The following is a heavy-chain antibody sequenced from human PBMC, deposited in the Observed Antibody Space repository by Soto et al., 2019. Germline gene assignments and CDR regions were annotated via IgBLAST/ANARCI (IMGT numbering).Heavy chain of an antibody. D-gene: IGHD3-10*01. J-gene: IGHJ5*02. CDR1: GGSFSGYY. V-gene: IGHV4-34*01. CDR2: INHSGST. Sequence: PSETLSLTCAVYGGSFSGYYWSWIRQPPGKGLEWIGEINHSGSTNYNPSLKSRVTISVDTSKNQFSLKLSSVTAADTAVYYCARQDPPITMVRGVIIGKEDWFDPWGQGTLVTVSS. CDR3: ARQDPPITMVRGVIIGKEDWFDP.